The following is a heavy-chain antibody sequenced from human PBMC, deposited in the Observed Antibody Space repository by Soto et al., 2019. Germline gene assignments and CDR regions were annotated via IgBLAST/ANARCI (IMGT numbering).Heavy chain of an antibody. CDR1: GFTFSSYA. D-gene: IGHD3-22*01. CDR2: ISGSGGST. J-gene: IGHJ4*02. Sequence: EVQLLESGGGLVQPGGCLRLSCAAYGFTFSSYAMSWVRQAPGKGLEWVSAISGSGGSTYYADSVKGRFTISRDNSKNTLYLQMNCLRAEDTAVYYCAKDLGDYYDSSEDYWGQGTLVTVSS. CDR3: AKDLGDYYDSSEDY. V-gene: IGHV3-23*01.